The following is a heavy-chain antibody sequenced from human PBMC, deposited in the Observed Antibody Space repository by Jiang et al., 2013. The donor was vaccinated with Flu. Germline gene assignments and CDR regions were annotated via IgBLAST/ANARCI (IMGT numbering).Heavy chain of an antibody. CDR2: IDPSGSYT. V-gene: IGHV5-10-1*01. J-gene: IGHJ4*02. Sequence: GAEVKKPGESLRISCKGSGYSFTSYWISWVRQMPGKGLEWMGRIDPSGSYTNYSPSFQGHVTISADKSISTAYLQWSSLKASDTAMYYCAKPDGYNSLTVSYWGQGTLVTVSS. D-gene: IGHD5-24*01. CDR1: GYSFTSYW. CDR3: AKPDGYNSLTVSY.